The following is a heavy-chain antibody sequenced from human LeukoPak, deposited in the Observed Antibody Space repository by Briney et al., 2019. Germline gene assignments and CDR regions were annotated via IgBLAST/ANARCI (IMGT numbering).Heavy chain of an antibody. Sequence: SETLSLTCTVSGGSISSYYWSWIRQPAGKGLEWIGRIYTSGSTNYNPSLKSRVTMSVDTSKNQFSLKLSSVTAADTAVYYCARDALQLGYCSSTSCPDWYFDLWGRGTLVTVSS. CDR3: ARDALQLGYCSSTSCPDWYFDL. J-gene: IGHJ2*01. V-gene: IGHV4-4*07. D-gene: IGHD2-2*01. CDR1: GGSISSYY. CDR2: IYTSGST.